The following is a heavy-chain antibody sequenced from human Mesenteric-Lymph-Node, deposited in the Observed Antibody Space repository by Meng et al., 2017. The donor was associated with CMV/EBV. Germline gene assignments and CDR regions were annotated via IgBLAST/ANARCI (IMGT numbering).Heavy chain of an antibody. CDR2: ISSSSSYI. Sequence: GESLKISCAASGFTFSSYSMNWVRQAPGKGLEWVSSISSSSSYIYYADSVKGRFTISRDNSKNSLYLQMNSLKAEDTAFYYCAKGGDWNLLPDFFDYWGQGTLVTVSS. CDR3: AKGGDWNLLPDFFDY. CDR1: GFTFSSYS. J-gene: IGHJ4*02. D-gene: IGHD1-7*01. V-gene: IGHV3-21*04.